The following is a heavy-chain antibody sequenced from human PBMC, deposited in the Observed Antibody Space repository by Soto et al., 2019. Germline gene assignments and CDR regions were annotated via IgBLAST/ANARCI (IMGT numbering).Heavy chain of an antibody. J-gene: IGHJ3*01. CDR3: AHAYGGTSWPNDAFDV. V-gene: IGHV2-5*02. Sequence: QITLKESGPTLVKPTQTLTLTCTFSGFSLSADGVGVGWIRQPPGKALEWLALIYWDDDKRYRPSLKSRLTITKDTCKNQVVLTMTNMDPLDTATYYCAHAYGGTSWPNDAFDVWGQGTVVTVSS. D-gene: IGHD2-2*01. CDR2: IYWDDDK. CDR1: GFSLSADGVG.